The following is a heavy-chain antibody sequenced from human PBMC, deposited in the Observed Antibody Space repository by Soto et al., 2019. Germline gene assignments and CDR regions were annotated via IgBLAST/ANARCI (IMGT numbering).Heavy chain of an antibody. CDR2: INHSGST. Sequence: SETLSLTCAVYGGYFSGYDWNWIRQPPGKGLEWIGEINHSGSTNYNPSLKSRVTISVDTSKNQFSLKLSSVTAADTAVYYCARGWGRIFDYWGQGTLVTVSS. CDR3: ARGWGRIFDY. J-gene: IGHJ4*02. CDR1: GGYFSGYD. D-gene: IGHD7-27*01. V-gene: IGHV4-34*01.